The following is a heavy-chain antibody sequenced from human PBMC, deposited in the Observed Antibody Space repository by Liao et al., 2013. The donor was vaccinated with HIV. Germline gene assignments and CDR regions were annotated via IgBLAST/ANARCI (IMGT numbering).Heavy chain of an antibody. Sequence: QVQLQESGPGLVKPSQTLSLICTVSGGSLSSGQYYWSWIRQPPGKGLEWIGCIYYSENTYYNPSLKSRVTISLDTSKNQFSLKLNSVTAADTAVYYCARVSFGGPRESTNWFRPLGPGNPGHRLL. D-gene: IGHD3-10*01. CDR2: IYYSENT. J-gene: IGHJ5*02. V-gene: IGHV4-30-4*08. CDR3: ARVSFGGPRESTNWFRP. CDR1: GGSLSSGQYY.